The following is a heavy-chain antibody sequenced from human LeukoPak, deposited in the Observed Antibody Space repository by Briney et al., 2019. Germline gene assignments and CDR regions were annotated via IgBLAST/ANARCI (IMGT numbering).Heavy chain of an antibody. CDR2: INHSGST. J-gene: IGHJ4*02. CDR1: GGSFSGYY. V-gene: IGHV4-34*01. Sequence: SETLSLTCAVYGGSFSGYYWSWIRQPPGKGLEWIGEINHSGSTNYNPSLKSRVTISVDTSKNQFSLKLSSVTAADTAVYYCASRYGSGSYYTLSRLTYWGQGTLVTVSS. D-gene: IGHD3-10*01. CDR3: ASRYGSGSYYTLSRLTY.